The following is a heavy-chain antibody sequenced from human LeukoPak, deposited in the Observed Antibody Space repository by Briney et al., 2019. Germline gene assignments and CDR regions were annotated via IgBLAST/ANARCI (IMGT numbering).Heavy chain of an antibody. Sequence: PSETLSLTCTVSGGSISSYYWSWIRQPAGKGLEWIGRIYTSGSTNYNPSLKSRVTMSVDTSKNQFSLKLSSVTAADTAVYYCARETKYSSGWSPNFDYWGQGTLVTVSS. D-gene: IGHD6-19*01. CDR3: ARETKYSSGWSPNFDY. CDR1: GGSISSYY. J-gene: IGHJ4*02. V-gene: IGHV4-4*07. CDR2: IYTSGST.